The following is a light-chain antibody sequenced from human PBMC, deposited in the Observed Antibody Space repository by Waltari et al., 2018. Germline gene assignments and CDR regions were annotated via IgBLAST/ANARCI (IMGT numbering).Light chain of an antibody. CDR2: HNN. CDR3: QSYDGSLSGAV. J-gene: IGLJ7*01. CDR1: SSNTGAGYD. V-gene: IGLV1-40*01. Sequence: QSVLTQPPSVSGAPGPRVTISCTGSSSNTGAGYDVHWYQQLPGTAPKLLIYHNNNRPSGVPDRFSGSKSGTSASLAITGLQAEDEADYYCQSYDGSLSGAVFGGGTQLTVL.